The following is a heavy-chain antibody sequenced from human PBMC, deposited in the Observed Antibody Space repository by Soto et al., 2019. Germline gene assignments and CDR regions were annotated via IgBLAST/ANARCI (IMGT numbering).Heavy chain of an antibody. CDR3: AWAGSTWRYFFDY. CDR1: GGSISSYY. Sequence: QVQLQESGPGLVKPSETLSLTCTVSGGSISSYYWTWIRQPPGKGLEWVGYVYYSGTTYYNPSLQSRVTISVATSKNQFSLTVKSVTDADTAIYSCAWAGSTWRYFFDYWGQGSLVTVSS. CDR2: VYYSGTT. V-gene: IGHV4-59*01. J-gene: IGHJ4*02. D-gene: IGHD6-13*01.